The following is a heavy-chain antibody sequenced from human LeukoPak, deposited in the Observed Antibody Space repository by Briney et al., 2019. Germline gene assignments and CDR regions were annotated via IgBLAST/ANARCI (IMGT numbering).Heavy chain of an antibody. J-gene: IGHJ4*02. V-gene: IGHV3-21*01. CDR1: GFTVSSYI. Sequence: GGSLRLSCAASGFTVSSYIMNWVRQAPGKGLEWVSSISSSSSYIYYADSVKGRFTISGDNPNNSVYQQIKIRRAETTVVYYCARGTGYFDYWGQGTLVTASS. CDR3: ARGTGYFDY. CDR2: ISSSSSYI.